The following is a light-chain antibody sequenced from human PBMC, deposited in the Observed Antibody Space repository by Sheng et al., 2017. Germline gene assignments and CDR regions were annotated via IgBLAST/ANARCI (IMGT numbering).Light chain of an antibody. Sequence: EIVMTQSPATLSVSPGERATLSCRASQSVSSNLAWYQQKPGQAPXLLIYGASTRATGIPARFSGSGSGXEFTLTISSLQSEDFAVYYCQQYNNWPWTFGQGTKVEIK. CDR2: GAS. V-gene: IGKV3-15*01. CDR1: QSVSSN. CDR3: QQYNNWPWT. J-gene: IGKJ1*01.